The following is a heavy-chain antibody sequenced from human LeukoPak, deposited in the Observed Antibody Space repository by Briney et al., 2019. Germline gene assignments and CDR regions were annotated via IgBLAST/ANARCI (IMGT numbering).Heavy chain of an antibody. CDR1: GFTFSDYY. V-gene: IGHV3-11*01. CDR2: ISSSGSTI. Sequence: PGGSLRLSCAASGFTFSDYYMGWIRQAPGKGLEWVSYISSSGSTIYYADSVKGRFTISRDNAKNSLYLQMNSLRAEDTAVYYCAREGLRFLEWLPFGYWGQGTLVTVSS. J-gene: IGHJ4*02. CDR3: AREGLRFLEWLPFGY. D-gene: IGHD3-3*01.